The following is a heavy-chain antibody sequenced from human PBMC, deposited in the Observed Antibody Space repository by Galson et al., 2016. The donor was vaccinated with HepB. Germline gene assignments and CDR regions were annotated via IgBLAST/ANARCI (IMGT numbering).Heavy chain of an antibody. J-gene: IGHJ4*02. Sequence: SVKVSCKASGYVLSTYGITWVRQAPGQGLEWMGWISVFNGNRNFAQKFQGRVTMTTDTSTNTAYMELRSLRSDDTAVYYCARHNYDFLSGYPEFWGQGTLVTVSS. CDR1: GYVLSTYG. V-gene: IGHV1-18*01. CDR2: ISVFNGNR. D-gene: IGHD3-3*01. CDR3: ARHNYDFLSGYPEF.